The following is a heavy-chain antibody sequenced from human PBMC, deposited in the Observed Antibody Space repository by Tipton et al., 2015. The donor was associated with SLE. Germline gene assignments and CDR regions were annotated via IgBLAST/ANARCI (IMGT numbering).Heavy chain of an antibody. CDR3: ARAGSSLGWDAFDI. J-gene: IGHJ3*02. CDR1: GGSISSHY. CDR2: IYYSGST. Sequence: TLSLTCTVSGGSISSHYWSWIRQPPGKGLEWIGYIYYSGSTNYNPSLKSRVTISVDTSKNQFSLKLSSVTAADTAVYYCARAGSSLGWDAFDIWGQGTMVTVSS. D-gene: IGHD6-13*01. V-gene: IGHV4-59*11.